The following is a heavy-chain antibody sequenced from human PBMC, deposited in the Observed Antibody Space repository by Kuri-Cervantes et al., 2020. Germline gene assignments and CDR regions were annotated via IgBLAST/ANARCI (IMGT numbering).Heavy chain of an antibody. Sequence: SETLSLTSTVYGGSFSGYYWSWIRQPPGKGLEWIGEINNSGSTNYNPTLKSRVTISVDTSKNQFSLKLSSVTAADTAVYYCARAPHCSSTSCSGDYFDYWGQGTLVTVSS. CDR1: GGSFSGYY. V-gene: IGHV4-34*01. J-gene: IGHJ4*02. D-gene: IGHD2-2*01. CDR3: ARAPHCSSTSCSGDYFDY. CDR2: INNSGST.